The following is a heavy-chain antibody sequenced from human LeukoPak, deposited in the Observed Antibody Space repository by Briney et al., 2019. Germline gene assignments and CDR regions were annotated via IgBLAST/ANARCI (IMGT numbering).Heavy chain of an antibody. Sequence: PSQTLSLTCTVSGGSISSGSYYWSWIRQPAGKGLEWIGRIYTSGSTNYNPSLKSRVTISVDTSKNQFSLKLNPVTAADTAVYYCARFEGYDFLTGYAYYFDHWGQGTLVTVSS. V-gene: IGHV4-61*02. J-gene: IGHJ4*02. CDR2: IYTSGST. D-gene: IGHD3-9*01. CDR3: ARFEGYDFLTGYAYYFDH. CDR1: GGSISSGSYY.